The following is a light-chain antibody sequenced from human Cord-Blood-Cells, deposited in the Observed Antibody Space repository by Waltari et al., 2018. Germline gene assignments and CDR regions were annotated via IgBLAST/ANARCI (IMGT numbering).Light chain of an antibody. CDR3: SSYTSISTSV. V-gene: IGLV2-14*03. CDR1: SRDVGGYND. J-gene: IGLJ3*02. CDR2: DVS. Sequence: QSALTQPASVSGSPGQSITISCTGTSRDVGGYNDVSRYQPHPGKAPKLRIYDVSNRPSGVSNRFSGSKPGNTASLSISGLQAEDEADYYCSSYTSISTSVFRGGTKLTVL.